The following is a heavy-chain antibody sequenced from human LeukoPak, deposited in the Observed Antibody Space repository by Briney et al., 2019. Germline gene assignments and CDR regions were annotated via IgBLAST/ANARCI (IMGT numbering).Heavy chain of an antibody. J-gene: IGHJ4*02. D-gene: IGHD7-27*01. V-gene: IGHV4-39*07. Sequence: KPSETLSLTCTVSGGSISSSSYYWGWIRQPPGKGLEWIGSIYYSGSTYYNPSLKSRVTISVDTSKNQFSLKLRSVTVADTAVYYCARDRLGIDYFDLWGQGTLVTVSS. CDR3: ARDRLGIDYFDL. CDR1: GGSISSSSYY. CDR2: IYYSGST.